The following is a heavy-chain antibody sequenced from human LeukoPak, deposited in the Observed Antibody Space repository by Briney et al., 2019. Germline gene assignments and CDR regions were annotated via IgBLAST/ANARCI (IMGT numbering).Heavy chain of an antibody. Sequence: GGSLRLSCAASGFTFSDYYMNWIRQAPGKGLECVSYISGSGGTIYYSDSVKGRFTISRDNAKNLLYLQMNNLRAEDTAVYYCARDRADDDSSGYIYRDFAYWGQGNLVTVS. D-gene: IGHD3-22*01. CDR2: ISGSGGTI. J-gene: IGHJ4*02. V-gene: IGHV3-11*04. CDR1: GFTFSDYY. CDR3: ARDRADDDSSGYIYRDFAY.